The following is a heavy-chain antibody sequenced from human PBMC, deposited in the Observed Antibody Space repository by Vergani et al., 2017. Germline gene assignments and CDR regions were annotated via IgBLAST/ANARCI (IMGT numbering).Heavy chain of an antibody. CDR2: ISWNSGSI. J-gene: IGHJ4*02. CDR1: GFTFDDYA. D-gene: IGHD1-26*01. V-gene: IGHV3-9*01. CDR3: AKDMRVGATGGLDY. Sequence: EVQLVESGGGLVQPGRSLGLSCAASGFTFDDYAMHWVRQAPGKGLEWVSGISWNSGSIGYADSVKGRFTISRDNAKNSLYLQMNSLRAEDTALYYCAKDMRVGATGGLDYWGQGTLVTVSS.